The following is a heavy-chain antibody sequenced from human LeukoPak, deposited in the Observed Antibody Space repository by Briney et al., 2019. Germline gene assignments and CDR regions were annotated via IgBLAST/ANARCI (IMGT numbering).Heavy chain of an antibody. J-gene: IGHJ5*02. CDR1: GFTFSSYG. CDR2: ISYDGSNK. D-gene: IGHD2-2*01. CDR3: AKGGCSSTSCHAGNWFDP. V-gene: IGHV3-30*18. Sequence: GGSLRLSCAASGFTFSSYGMHWVRQAPGKGLEWVAVISYDGSNKYYADSVKGRFTITRDNSKNTLYLQMNSLRAEDTAVYYCAKGGCSSTSCHAGNWFDPWGQGTLVTVSS.